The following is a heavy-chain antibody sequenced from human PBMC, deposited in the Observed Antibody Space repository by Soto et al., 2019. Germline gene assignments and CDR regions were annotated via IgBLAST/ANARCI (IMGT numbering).Heavy chain of an antibody. V-gene: IGHV4-39*01. J-gene: IGHJ5*02. Sequence: TSETLSLTCSGSGDSLSRVAHYWAWVRQPPGKGLEWIGSLYYTGSTYYNPSLKSRAAISIDTSKNQFSLNLMSTTAADTAVYYCARLLTNKSWSSGSSDPWGPGPLVTVAS. CDR2: LYYTGST. CDR3: ARLLTNKSWSSGSSDP. D-gene: IGHD6-13*01. CDR1: GDSLSRVAHY.